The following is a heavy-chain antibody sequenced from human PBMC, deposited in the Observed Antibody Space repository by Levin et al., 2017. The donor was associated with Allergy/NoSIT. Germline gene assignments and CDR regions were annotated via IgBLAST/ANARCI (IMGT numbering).Heavy chain of an antibody. Sequence: EASVKVSCKASDYTFISYGVSWVRLAPGHGLEWMGWIANYNGITNYAEQFQGRVTMTTDTSTTTAYMELRSLRPDDTAVYFCATVLRARDRKAFDSWGQGTLVTVSS. CDR1: DYTFISYG. V-gene: IGHV1-18*01. CDR2: IANYNGIT. J-gene: IGHJ4*02. CDR3: ATVLRARDRKAFDS.